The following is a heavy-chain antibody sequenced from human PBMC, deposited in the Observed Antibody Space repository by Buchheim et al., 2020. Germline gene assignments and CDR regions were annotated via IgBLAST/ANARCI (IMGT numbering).Heavy chain of an antibody. J-gene: IGHJ4*02. CDR2: ISASGSTR. CDR1: VFIFSDYY. D-gene: IGHD5-12*01. CDR3: ARGRVATDFDY. Sequence: QVHLVESGGGLVKPGESLRLSCAASVFIFSDYYMSWIRQAPGKGLEWVSYISASGSTRHYADSVKGRFTISRDNSKNSLHLQMNSLTAGDTAVYYCARGRVATDFDYWGQGTL. V-gene: IGHV3-11*01.